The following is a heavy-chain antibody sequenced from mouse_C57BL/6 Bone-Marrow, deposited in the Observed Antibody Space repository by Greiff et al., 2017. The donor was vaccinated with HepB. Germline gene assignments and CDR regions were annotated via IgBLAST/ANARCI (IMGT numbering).Heavy chain of an antibody. J-gene: IGHJ4*01. CDR2: INPNNGGT. Sequence: EVQLQQSGPELVKPGASVKISCKASGYTFTDYYMNWVKQSHGKSLEWIGDINPNNGGTSYNQKFKGKATLTVDKSSSTAYMELRSLTPEDSAVYYCARDEKDYAMDYWGQGTSVTVSS. CDR3: ARDEKDYAMDY. CDR1: GYTFTDYY. V-gene: IGHV1-26*01.